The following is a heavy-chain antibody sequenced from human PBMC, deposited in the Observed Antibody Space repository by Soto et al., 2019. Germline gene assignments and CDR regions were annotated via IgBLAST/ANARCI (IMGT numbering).Heavy chain of an antibody. J-gene: IGHJ4*02. CDR1: GYNFAGYW. Sequence: GQSLKISCKGSGYNFAGYWIAWVRQMPGKGLELMGIIYPSDSDTRYRPSFQGQVTISADKSISSAYLQWSSLRASDTAMYYCARGGVSTRTFDYWGQGTPVTVAS. V-gene: IGHV5-51*01. D-gene: IGHD3-3*01. CDR3: ARGGVSTRTFDY. CDR2: IYPSDSDT.